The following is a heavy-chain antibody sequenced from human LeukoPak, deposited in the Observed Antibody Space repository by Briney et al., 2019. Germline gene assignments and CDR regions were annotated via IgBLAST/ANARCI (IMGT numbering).Heavy chain of an antibody. J-gene: IGHJ4*02. D-gene: IGHD6-13*01. CDR2: ISVYNGNT. V-gene: IGHV1-18*01. Sequence: GASVRVSCKASGYIFTSYGISWVRQAPGQGLEWIGWISVYNGNTKYAQQYQGRVTMTTDTSTSTVYMELRSLRSDDTAVYFCARDTPQHLKRYDYGGQGTQVTVSA. CDR3: ARDTPQHLKRYDY. CDR1: GYIFTSYG.